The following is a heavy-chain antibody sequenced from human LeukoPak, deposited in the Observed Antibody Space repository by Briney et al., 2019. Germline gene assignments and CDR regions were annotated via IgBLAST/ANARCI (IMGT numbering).Heavy chain of an antibody. Sequence: GGSLRLSCAASGFTFSSYAMHWVRQAPGKGLEWVAVISYDGSNKYYADSVKGRFTISRDNSKNTLYLQMNSLRAEDTAVYYCAKTIPSGGWSRDPWGQGTLVTVSS. CDR2: ISYDGSNK. CDR3: AKTIPSGGWSRDP. CDR1: GFTFSSYA. J-gene: IGHJ5*02. D-gene: IGHD6-19*01. V-gene: IGHV3-30*04.